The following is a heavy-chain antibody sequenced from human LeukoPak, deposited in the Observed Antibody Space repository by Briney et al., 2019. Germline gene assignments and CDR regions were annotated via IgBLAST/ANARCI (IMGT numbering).Heavy chain of an antibody. CDR3: AKAPVTTCSGAYCYPFDY. V-gene: IGHV3-23*01. Sequence: GGSLRLSCAASGFTLSSYAMSWVRQAPGKGLEWVSAISVSGNTYHADSVKGRFTVSRDSSKNTLYLQMNRLRAEDAAVYYCAKAPVTTCSGAYCYPFDYWGQGTLVTVSS. CDR2: ISVSGNT. CDR1: GFTLSSYA. J-gene: IGHJ4*02. D-gene: IGHD2-21*01.